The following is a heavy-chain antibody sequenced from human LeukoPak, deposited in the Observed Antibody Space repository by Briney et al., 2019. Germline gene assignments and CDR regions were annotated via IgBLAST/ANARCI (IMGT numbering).Heavy chain of an antibody. J-gene: IGHJ5*02. CDR2: IFHTGFT. D-gene: IGHD4-23*01. V-gene: IGHV4-59*01. CDR3: ARDGNGGNSWGWFDP. Sequence: LETLSLTCTVSDGSITDSYWSWIRQSPGKGLEWIGYIFHTGFTHYNPSLESRVTISVDTSKKQFSLRLNSVTTADTAVYYCARDGNGGNSWGWFDPWGQGTLVTVSS. CDR1: DGSITDSY.